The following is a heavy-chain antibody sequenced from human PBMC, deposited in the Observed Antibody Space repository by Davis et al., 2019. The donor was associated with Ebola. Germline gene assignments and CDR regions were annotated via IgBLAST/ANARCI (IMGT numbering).Heavy chain of an antibody. CDR2: IKQDGSEK. V-gene: IGHV3-7*01. Sequence: GGSLRLSCAASGFTFSSYWMSWVRQAPGKGLEWVANIKQDGSEKYYVDSVKGRFTISRDNAKNSLYLQMNSLRAEDTAVYYCARDGWYYDFWSGYYITSNYGMDVWGQGTTVTVSS. J-gene: IGHJ6*02. D-gene: IGHD3-3*01. CDR1: GFTFSSYW. CDR3: ARDGWYYDFWSGYYITSNYGMDV.